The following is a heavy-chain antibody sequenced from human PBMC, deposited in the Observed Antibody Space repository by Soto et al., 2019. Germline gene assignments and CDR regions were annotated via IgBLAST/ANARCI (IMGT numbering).Heavy chain of an antibody. CDR3: ARVPWKVVRGIYYYMDV. CDR2: ISSISSYI. J-gene: IGHJ6*03. CDR1: GFTFSSYS. Sequence: LGGSLRLSCAASGFTFSSYSMNWVRQAPGKGLEWVSSISSISSYIYYAESVKGRFTISRDNAKNSLYLQMNSLRAEDTAVYYCARVPWKVVRGIYYYMDVWGKGTTVTVSS. D-gene: IGHD3-10*01. V-gene: IGHV3-21*01.